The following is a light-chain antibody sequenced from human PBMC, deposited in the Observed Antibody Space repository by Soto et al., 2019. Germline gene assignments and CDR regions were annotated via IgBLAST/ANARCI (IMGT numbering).Light chain of an antibody. CDR3: QQYNQWPRT. CDR1: QSLGTN. CDR2: GAS. V-gene: IGKV3-15*01. Sequence: IAMTQYPATLSVSPGERATLSCRASQSLGTNLAWFQQKPGQVPRLLIHGASTRPTGIPARFSGSGSGTDFTLTISSLLSEDFAVYFCQQYNQWPRTFGQGTKVDIK. J-gene: IGKJ1*01.